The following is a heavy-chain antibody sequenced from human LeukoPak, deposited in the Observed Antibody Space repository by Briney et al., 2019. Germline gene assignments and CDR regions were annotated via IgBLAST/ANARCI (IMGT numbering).Heavy chain of an antibody. CDR3: AREAGHYDILTGYLWFDP. CDR2: INPNSGGT. CDR1: GGTFSSYA. D-gene: IGHD3-9*01. J-gene: IGHJ5*02. Sequence: ASVKVSCKASGGTFSSYAISWVRQAPGQGLEWMGWINPNSGGTNYAQKFQGRVTMTRDTSISTAYMELSRLRSDDTAVYYCAREAGHYDILTGYLWFDPWGQGTLVTVSS. V-gene: IGHV1-2*02.